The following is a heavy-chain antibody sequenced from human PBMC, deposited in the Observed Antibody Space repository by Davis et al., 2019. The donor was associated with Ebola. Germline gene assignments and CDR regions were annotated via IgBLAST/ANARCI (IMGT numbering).Heavy chain of an antibody. D-gene: IGHD6-13*01. CDR3: AKEDLGYSSSFNWFDP. V-gene: IGHV3-48*01. J-gene: IGHJ5*02. Sequence: GESLKISCAASGFTFSGYWMTWVRQAPGKGLEWVSYISRGASTIYYADSVKGRFTISRDNSKNTLYLQMNSLRAEDTAVYYCAKEDLGYSSSFNWFDPWGQGTLVTVSS. CDR2: ISRGASTI. CDR1: GFTFSGYW.